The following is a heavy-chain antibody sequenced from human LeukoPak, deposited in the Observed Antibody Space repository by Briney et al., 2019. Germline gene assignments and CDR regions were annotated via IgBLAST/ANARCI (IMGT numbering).Heavy chain of an antibody. Sequence: GASVKVSCKASGYTFTSYGISWVRQAPGHGLEWMGWISPYNGNANYAQNIQDRVTMTTDTSTATAYLELWSLTYDDTAIYYCARGNDCGGDCYSYYFDYWGQGTPVTVSS. V-gene: IGHV1-18*01. CDR3: ARGNDCGGDCYSYYFDY. D-gene: IGHD2-21*02. CDR1: GYTFTSYG. J-gene: IGHJ4*02. CDR2: ISPYNGNA.